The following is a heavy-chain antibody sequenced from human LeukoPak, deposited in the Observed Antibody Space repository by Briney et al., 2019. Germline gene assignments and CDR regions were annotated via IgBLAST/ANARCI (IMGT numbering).Heavy chain of an antibody. D-gene: IGHD4-17*01. V-gene: IGHV3-72*01. J-gene: IGHJ4*02. Sequence: GGSLRLSCAASGFSFSDHYMDWGRQAPGKGLEWVGRSRNKPNSYTTEYAASVKGGFTISRDDSKNSLYLQMNSLKTEDTAVYYCARVRRDSGGADWGQGTLVTVSS. CDR2: SRNKPNSYTT. CDR1: GFSFSDHY. CDR3: ARVRRDSGGAD.